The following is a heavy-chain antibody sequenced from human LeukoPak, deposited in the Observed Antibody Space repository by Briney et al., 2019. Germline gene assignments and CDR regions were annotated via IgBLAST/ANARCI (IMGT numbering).Heavy chain of an antibody. CDR2: IYYSGTA. D-gene: IGHD4-17*01. CDR3: ARFSNDHGVKFDY. Sequence: SETLSLTCTVSGGSISSGGYSWSWVRQHPEKGLEWIGYIYYSGTAYYNPSLKSRVTMSVDTSKNQFSLKLDSVTAADTAVYYCARFSNDHGVKFDYWGQGTLVTVSS. J-gene: IGHJ4*02. V-gene: IGHV4-31*03. CDR1: GGSISSGGYS.